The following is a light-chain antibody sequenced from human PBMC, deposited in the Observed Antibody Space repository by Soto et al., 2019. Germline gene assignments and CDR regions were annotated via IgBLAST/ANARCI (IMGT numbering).Light chain of an antibody. CDR3: CSYAASHTFV. Sequence: QSALTQPRSVSGSPGQSVTISCTGTSSDVGGYNYVSWYLQHPGKAPKLMLYEVTERPSGAPDRLSGSKSGNTASLTISGLQAEDEGDYYCCSYAASHTFVFGGGTKVTVL. J-gene: IGLJ2*01. CDR2: EVT. CDR1: SSDVGGYNY. V-gene: IGLV2-11*01.